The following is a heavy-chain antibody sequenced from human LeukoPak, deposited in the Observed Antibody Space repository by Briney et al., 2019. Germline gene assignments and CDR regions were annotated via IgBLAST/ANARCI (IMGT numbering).Heavy chain of an antibody. CDR2: IYYKGST. CDR1: GGSISTYY. J-gene: IGHJ4*02. D-gene: IGHD5-12*01. V-gene: IGHV4-59*01. CDR3: ARGVLAIVATIPVD. Sequence: SETLSLTCSVSGGSISTYYCSSIRQPPGKGLEWIGYIYYKGSTNYNPSLKSRVTISVEPSRNQFSMKLTSVTAADTALYYCARGVLAIVATIPVDWGQGTLVTVSS.